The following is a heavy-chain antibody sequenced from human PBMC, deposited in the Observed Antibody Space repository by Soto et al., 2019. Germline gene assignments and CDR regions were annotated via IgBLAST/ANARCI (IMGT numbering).Heavy chain of an antibody. D-gene: IGHD2-15*01. V-gene: IGHV1-69*01. J-gene: IGHJ6*02. CDR3: ARDLVVVAATLEHYYYYGMDV. CDR2: IIPIFGTA. CDR1: GGTFSSYA. Sequence: QVQLVQSGAEVKKPGSSVKVSCKASGGTFSSYAISWVRQAPGQGLEWMGGIIPIFGTANYAQKFQGRVTITAAESTSTAYMELSSLRSEDTAVYYCARDLVVVAATLEHYYYYGMDVWGQGTTVSVSS.